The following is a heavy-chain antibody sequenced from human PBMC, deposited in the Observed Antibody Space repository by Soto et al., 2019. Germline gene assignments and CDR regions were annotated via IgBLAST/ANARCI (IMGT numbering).Heavy chain of an antibody. CDR2: IYYSGST. D-gene: IGHD3-10*01. CDR1: GGSISSGGYY. V-gene: IGHV4-31*02. Sequence: SETLSLTCTVSGGSISSGGYYWRWIRQHPGKGLEWIGYIYYSGSTYYNPSLKSRVTISVDTSKNQFSLKLSSVTAADTAVYYCARYYYGSGSPFYYYGMDVWGQGTTVTVSS. J-gene: IGHJ6*02. CDR3: ARYYYGSGSPFYYYGMDV.